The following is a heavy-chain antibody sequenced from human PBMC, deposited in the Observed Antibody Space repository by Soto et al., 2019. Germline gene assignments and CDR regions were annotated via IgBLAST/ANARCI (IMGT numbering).Heavy chain of an antibody. Sequence: SETLSLTCAVYGGSFSGYYWSWIRQPPGKGLEWIGEINHSGSTNYNPSLKSRVTISVDTSKNQFSLKLSSVTAADTAVYYCARGGDYGDHRGHFDYWGQGTLVTVSS. V-gene: IGHV4-34*01. CDR3: ARGGDYGDHRGHFDY. CDR2: INHSGST. J-gene: IGHJ4*02. CDR1: GGSFSGYY. D-gene: IGHD4-17*01.